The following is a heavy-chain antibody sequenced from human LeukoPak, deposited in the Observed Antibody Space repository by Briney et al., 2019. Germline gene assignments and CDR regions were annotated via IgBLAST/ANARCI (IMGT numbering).Heavy chain of an antibody. J-gene: IGHJ6*02. Sequence: ASVKVSCKASGYTFTSYDINWVRQATGQGLEWMGWMNPNSGNTGYAQKFQGRVTMTRNTSISTAYMELSSLRSEDTAVYYCARDYYDFWSGYSRYGMDVWGQGTTVTVS. D-gene: IGHD3-3*01. CDR3: ARDYYDFWSGYSRYGMDV. CDR1: GYTFTSYD. V-gene: IGHV1-8*01. CDR2: MNPNSGNT.